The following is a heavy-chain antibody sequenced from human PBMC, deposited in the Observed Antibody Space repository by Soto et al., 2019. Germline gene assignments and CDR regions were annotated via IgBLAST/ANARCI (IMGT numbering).Heavy chain of an antibody. Sequence: QVQLVQSGAEVKKPGASVKVSCKASGYTFTSYGISWVRQAPGQGLEWMGWISAYNGNTNYAQKLQGRVTMTTDTSTSTAYMEVRSLRSDDTAVYYCARDMTPGESAFDFDYWGQGTLVTVSS. J-gene: IGHJ4*02. CDR3: ARDMTPGESAFDFDY. V-gene: IGHV1-18*04. D-gene: IGHD3-10*01. CDR1: GYTFTSYG. CDR2: ISAYNGNT.